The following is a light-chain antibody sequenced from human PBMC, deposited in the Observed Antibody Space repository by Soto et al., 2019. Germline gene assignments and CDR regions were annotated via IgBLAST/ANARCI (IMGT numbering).Light chain of an antibody. J-gene: IGLJ1*01. Sequence: QSALTQPPSASGSPGQSVTISCTGTSSDVGGYNYVSWYQQHPGKAPKLMIYEVSKRPSGVPYRFSGSKSGNTASLTVSGLQAEDEADSYCSSYAGSPSYVFGTGTKLTVL. CDR1: SSDVGGYNY. CDR2: EVS. CDR3: SSYAGSPSYV. V-gene: IGLV2-8*01.